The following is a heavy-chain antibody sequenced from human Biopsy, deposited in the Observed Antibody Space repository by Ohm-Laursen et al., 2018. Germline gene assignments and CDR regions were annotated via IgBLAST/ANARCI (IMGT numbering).Heavy chain of an antibody. CDR3: ARDSGILNYGNFKYYHYYGMDV. CDR2: IYYSVMT. J-gene: IGHJ6*02. D-gene: IGHD4-11*01. V-gene: IGHV4-59*01. CDR1: GGSISSDY. Sequence: ETLSLTCTVSGGSISSDYWSWIRQTPGKGLEWIGYIYYSVMTNYNPSLQSRVSISVDTSRNQVSLTLRSVTAADTAVYYCARDSGILNYGNFKYYHYYGMDVWGQGTKVTVSS.